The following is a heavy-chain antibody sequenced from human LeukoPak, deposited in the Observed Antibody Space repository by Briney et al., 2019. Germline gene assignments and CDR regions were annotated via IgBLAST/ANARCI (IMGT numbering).Heavy chain of an antibody. CDR1: GFSLSTSGVG. CDR3: AHYYYDSSGYYDKDY. V-gene: IGHV2-5*01. CDR2: IYWNDDK. Sequence: SGPTLVKPTQTLTLTCTFSGFSLSTSGVGVGWIRQPPGKALEWLALIYWNDDKRYSPSLKSRLTITKDTSKNQVVLTMTSMDPVDTATYYCAHYYYDSSGYYDKDYWGQGTLVTVSS. J-gene: IGHJ4*02. D-gene: IGHD3-22*01.